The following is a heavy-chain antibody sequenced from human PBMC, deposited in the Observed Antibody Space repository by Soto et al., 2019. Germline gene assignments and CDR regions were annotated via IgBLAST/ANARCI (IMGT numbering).Heavy chain of an antibody. CDR2: IYWDDDK. V-gene: IGHV2-5*02. D-gene: IGHD4-17*01. J-gene: IGHJ4*02. Sequence: QITLKESGPPLVKPTQTLTLTCTFSGFSLSTTGVGVGWIRQPPGKALDWLALIYWDDDKRYSPSLKSRLTITNATSNNHLVLTITNMYPIDTATYYCVHAPPVTTGGDYWGQGTLVTLSS. CDR1: GFSLSTTGVG. CDR3: VHAPPVTTGGDY.